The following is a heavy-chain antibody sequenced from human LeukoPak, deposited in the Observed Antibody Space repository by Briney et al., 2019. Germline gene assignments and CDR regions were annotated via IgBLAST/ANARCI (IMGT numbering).Heavy chain of an antibody. Sequence: PSETLSLTCNVSDDSLRSSTYYWGWIRQPPGKGLEWIGSIYYSGSTYYNPSLKSRVTISVDTSKNQFSLKLSSVTAADTAVYYCARFPGAPISSSSGDWFDPWGQGTLVTVSS. CDR2: IYYSGST. D-gene: IGHD6-6*01. V-gene: IGHV4-39*07. J-gene: IGHJ5*02. CDR3: ARFPGAPISSSSGDWFDP. CDR1: DDSLRSSTYY.